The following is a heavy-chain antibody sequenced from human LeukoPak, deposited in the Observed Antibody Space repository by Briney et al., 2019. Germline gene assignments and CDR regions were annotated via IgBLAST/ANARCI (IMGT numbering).Heavy chain of an antibody. CDR2: INPNSGGT. J-gene: IGHJ5*02. D-gene: IGHD1-14*01. Sequence: ASVKVSCKASGHTFGDHYMHWVRQAPGQGLEWMGWINPNSGGTKYAQRFQGRVTMTRDTSISTAYMELRRLRSDDTAVYYCARVLFRTGIPEGFDPWGQGTLVTVSS. CDR3: ARVLFRTGIPEGFDP. V-gene: IGHV1-2*02. CDR1: GHTFGDHY.